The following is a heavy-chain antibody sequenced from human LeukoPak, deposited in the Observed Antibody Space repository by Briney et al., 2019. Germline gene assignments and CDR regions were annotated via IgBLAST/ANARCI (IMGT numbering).Heavy chain of an antibody. CDR2: SHYSGST. Sequence: SETLSLTCTVSGGSISSYYWNWIRQPPGKGLEWIGCSHYSGSTNYNPSLKSRVTISVDTSKNQFSLKLSSVTAADTAVYYCARDVRRSWFDPWGQGTLVTVSS. CDR1: GGSISSYY. V-gene: IGHV4-59*12. J-gene: IGHJ5*02. CDR3: ARDVRRSWFDP. D-gene: IGHD3-10*02.